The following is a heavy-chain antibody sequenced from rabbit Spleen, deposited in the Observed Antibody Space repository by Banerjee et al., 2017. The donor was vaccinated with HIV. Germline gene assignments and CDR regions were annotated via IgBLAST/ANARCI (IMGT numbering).Heavy chain of an antibody. CDR2: IDPVFGIT. CDR1: GFTLSSYY. D-gene: IGHD8-1*01. CDR3: ARDGAGGSYFAL. Sequence: QLEESGGGLVQPGGSLKLSCKASGFTLSSYYMNWVRQAPGKGLEWIGYIDPVFGITYYANWVNGRFSISRENAQNTVFLQTTSLTAADTATYFCARDGAGGSYFALWGPGTLVTVS. V-gene: IGHV1S7*01. J-gene: IGHJ6*01.